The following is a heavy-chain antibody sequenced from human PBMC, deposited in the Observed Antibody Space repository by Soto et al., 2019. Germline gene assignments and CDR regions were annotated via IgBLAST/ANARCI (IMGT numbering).Heavy chain of an antibody. V-gene: IGHV3-53*01. Sequence: GGSLRLSCAASGFTVSSKYMNWVRQAPGKGLEWVSIIWSAGLTYYADSVRVRFTISRDISKHILFLQMNNLRAEDSAIYYCARERNPDLWGQGTLVTVS. CDR2: IWSAGLT. CDR3: ARERNPDL. CDR1: GFTVSSKY. J-gene: IGHJ5*02.